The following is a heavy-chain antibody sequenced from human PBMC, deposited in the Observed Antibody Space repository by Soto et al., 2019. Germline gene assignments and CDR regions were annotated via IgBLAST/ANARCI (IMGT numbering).Heavy chain of an antibody. J-gene: IGHJ5*02. Sequence: SETLSLTCTVSGDSIISSDFYWGWVRQPPGKGLEWIGSIFYLGSSYYNPSLKSRVTMSVDTSKDQFSLRLRSVTAADTALYFCARHSLALRKNNWFDPWGQGIMVTVS. CDR2: IFYLGSS. V-gene: IGHV4-39*01. CDR1: GDSIISSDFY. CDR3: ARHSLALRKNNWFDP. D-gene: IGHD3-3*02.